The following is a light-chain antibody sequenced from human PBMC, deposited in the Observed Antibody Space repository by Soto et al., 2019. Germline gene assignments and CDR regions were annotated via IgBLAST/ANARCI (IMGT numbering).Light chain of an antibody. CDR3: QQYYLWPLT. Sequence: EIVMTQSPATLSVSPGERATLSCRASQSVSTNLAWYQQKPGQAPRLLIYGASTRATGVPARFSGSGSGTEFTLTLNSLQSEDFAVFYCQQYYLWPLTFGGGTKVEIK. CDR2: GAS. J-gene: IGKJ4*01. CDR1: QSVSTN. V-gene: IGKV3-15*01.